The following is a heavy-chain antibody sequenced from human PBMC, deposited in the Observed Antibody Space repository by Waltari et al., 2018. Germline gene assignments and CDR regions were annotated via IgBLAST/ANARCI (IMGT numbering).Heavy chain of an antibody. V-gene: IGHV4-34*01. J-gene: IGHJ4*02. CDR1: GGSFRGYY. Sequence: QVQLQQWGAGLLKPSETLSLTCAVYGGSFRGYYWTWIRTPPGKGLEWIGEINHSGSTNYNPSLKSRVTISVDTSKNQFSLKLSSVTAADTAVYYCARGNVYYGDYFDYWGQGTLVTVSS. D-gene: IGHD4-17*01. CDR3: ARGNVYYGDYFDY. CDR2: INHSGST.